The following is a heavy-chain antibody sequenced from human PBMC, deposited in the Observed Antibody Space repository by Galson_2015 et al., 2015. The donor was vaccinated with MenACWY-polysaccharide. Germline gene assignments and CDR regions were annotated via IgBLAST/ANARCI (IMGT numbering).Heavy chain of an antibody. CDR1: GFSVSGDS. D-gene: IGHD3-10*01. CDR3: ARHAWLGD. Sequence: SLRLSCAASGFSVSGDSMNWVRQAPGKGLEWVSVIHSDGTISYADSVKGRFTISRDNSKNNLYFQMNSLRPEDTAVYYCARHAWLGDWGQGTLVTVSS. V-gene: IGHV3-66*02. J-gene: IGHJ4*02. CDR2: IHSDGTI.